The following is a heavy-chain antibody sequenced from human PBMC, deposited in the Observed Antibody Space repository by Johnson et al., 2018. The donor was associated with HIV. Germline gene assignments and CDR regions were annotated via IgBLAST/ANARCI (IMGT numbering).Heavy chain of an antibody. CDR3: AREAWGFGERVDAFDI. J-gene: IGHJ3*02. D-gene: IGHD3-10*01. CDR2: ISYDGSNK. CDR1: GFTFSSYA. Sequence: QVQLVESGGGVVQPGRSLRLSCAASGFTFSSYAMHWVRQAPGKGLEWVAVISYDGSNKYYADSVKGRFTISRDNSKNTLYLQMNRLRAEDTAVYYCAREAWGFGERVDAFDIWGQGTMVTVSS. V-gene: IGHV3-30*14.